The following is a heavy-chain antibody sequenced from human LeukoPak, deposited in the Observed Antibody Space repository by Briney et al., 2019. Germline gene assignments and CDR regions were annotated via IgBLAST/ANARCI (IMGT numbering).Heavy chain of an antibody. Sequence: SVKVSCKASGGTFSSYAISWVRQAPGQGLEWMGGIIPIFGTANYAQKFQGRVTITTDESTSTAYMELSSLRSEDTAVYCCARGLDCSSTSCYIGYYYYYMDVWGKGTTVTVSS. CDR2: IIPIFGTA. CDR1: GGTFSSYA. V-gene: IGHV1-69*05. CDR3: ARGLDCSSTSCYIGYYYYYMDV. D-gene: IGHD2-2*02. J-gene: IGHJ6*03.